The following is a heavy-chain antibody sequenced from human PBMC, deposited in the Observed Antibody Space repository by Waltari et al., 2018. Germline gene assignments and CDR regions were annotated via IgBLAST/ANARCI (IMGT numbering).Heavy chain of an antibody. J-gene: IGHJ4*02. CDR3: ATRFQDYFDY. CDR2: IYSDGRT. CDR1: GFTVSRVY. Sequence: EVQLVQSGGVLVQPGGSLRLSCAGSGFTVSRVYMTWVRKAPGKGLEYVSVIYSDGRTFTADPVKGRFTISRDNYENTLYLQMNSLTTDDTAVYYCATRFQDYFDYWGQGTLVTVSS. D-gene: IGHD3-16*01. V-gene: IGHV3-66*02.